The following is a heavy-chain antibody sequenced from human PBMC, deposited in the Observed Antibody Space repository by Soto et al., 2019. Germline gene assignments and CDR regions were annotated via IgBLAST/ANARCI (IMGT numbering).Heavy chain of an antibody. CDR1: GFTFSSYA. Sequence: QVQLVESGGGVVQPGRSLRLSCAASGFTFSSYAMHWVRQAPGKGLEWVAVISYDGSNKYYADSVKGRFTISRDNSKNTLYLPMNSLRAEDTAVYYCARDRPISGYSSSWLYYYYYYGMDVWGQGTTVTVSS. D-gene: IGHD6-13*01. CDR3: ARDRPISGYSSSWLYYYYYYGMDV. CDR2: ISYDGSNK. J-gene: IGHJ6*02. V-gene: IGHV3-30-3*01.